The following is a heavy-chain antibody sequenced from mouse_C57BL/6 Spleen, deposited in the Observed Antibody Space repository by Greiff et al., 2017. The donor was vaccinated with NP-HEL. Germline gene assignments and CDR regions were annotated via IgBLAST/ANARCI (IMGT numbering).Heavy chain of an antibody. Sequence: QVQLKESGPGLVAPSQSLSITCTVSGFSLTSYGVHWVRQPPGKGLEWLVVIWSDGSTTYNSALKSRLSISKDNSKSQVFLKMNSLQTDDTSMYYCARQSYGSSLDAMDYWGQGTSVTVSS. CDR3: ARQSYGSSLDAMDY. J-gene: IGHJ4*01. CDR1: GFSLTSYG. D-gene: IGHD1-1*01. V-gene: IGHV2-6-1*01. CDR2: IWSDGST.